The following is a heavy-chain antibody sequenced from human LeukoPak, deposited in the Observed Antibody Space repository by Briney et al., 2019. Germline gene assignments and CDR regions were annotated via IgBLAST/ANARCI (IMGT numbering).Heavy chain of an antibody. CDR2: IITIFGTA. D-gene: IGHD3-16*01. CDR1: GGTFSSYA. V-gene: IGHV1-69*05. CDR3: ARDSGVMRSGAALGHYYYVDV. J-gene: IGHJ6*03. Sequence: SVKVSCKASGGTFSSYAISWVRQAPGQGLEWMGGIITIFGTANYAQKFQGRVTVTTDESTSTAYMELSSLRSEDTAVYYCARDSGVMRSGAALGHYYYVDVWGKGTTVTVSS.